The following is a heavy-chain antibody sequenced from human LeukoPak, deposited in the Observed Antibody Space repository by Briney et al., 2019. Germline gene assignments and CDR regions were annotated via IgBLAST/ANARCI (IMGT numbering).Heavy chain of an antibody. D-gene: IGHD3-10*01. J-gene: IGHJ4*02. Sequence: SETLCLTCTVSGGSISSYYWSWIRQPPGKGLEWIGYISYSGSTNYNPSLKSRVTISVDTSRNQFSLKLSSVTAADTAVYYCARGRLGGSGSYYNVLDYWGQGSLASVSS. CDR3: ARGRLGGSGSYYNVLDY. V-gene: IGHV4-59*01. CDR1: GGSISSYY. CDR2: ISYSGST.